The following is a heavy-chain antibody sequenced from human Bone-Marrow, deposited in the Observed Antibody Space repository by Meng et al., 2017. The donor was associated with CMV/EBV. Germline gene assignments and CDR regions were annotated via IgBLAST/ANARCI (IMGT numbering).Heavy chain of an antibody. D-gene: IGHD6-19*01. Sequence: GVLKISCAASGFTVSSNYMSWVRQAPGKGLEWVSVIYSGGSTYYAYSVKGRFTISRDNSKNTLYLQMNSLRAEETAVYYCARTDGWGSGWAQNYYYFGMDVWGQGTTVTVSS. J-gene: IGHJ6*02. CDR1: GFTVSSNY. V-gene: IGHV3-53*01. CDR3: ARTDGWGSGWAQNYYYFGMDV. CDR2: IYSGGST.